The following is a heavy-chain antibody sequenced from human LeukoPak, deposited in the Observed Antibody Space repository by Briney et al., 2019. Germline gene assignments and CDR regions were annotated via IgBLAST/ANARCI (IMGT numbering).Heavy chain of an antibody. V-gene: IGHV3-30*03. CDR3: ARCGGPGTADY. J-gene: IGHJ4*02. D-gene: IGHD6-13*01. Sequence: GGSLRLSCVASGFTFRSYGMHWVRQAPGKGLEWVAVISYDGSYKYYADSVKGRFTISRDNSKNTLSLQMNSLRGEDTAVYYCARCGGPGTADYWGQGTLVTVSS. CDR2: ISYDGSYK. CDR1: GFTFRSYG.